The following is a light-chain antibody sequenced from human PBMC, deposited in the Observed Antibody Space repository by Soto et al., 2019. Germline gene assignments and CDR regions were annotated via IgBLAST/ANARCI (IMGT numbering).Light chain of an antibody. J-gene: IGLJ2*01. Sequence: QSVLTQPASVSGSPGPSITISCAGTMRDVGAYNLVSWYQQHPGRAPQLIIYEVRNRPSGISFRFSGSKSGNTASLTISWLQAEDEADYYCSSYTSKSSLIFGGGTKLPVL. CDR1: MRDVGAYNL. V-gene: IGLV2-14*01. CDR3: SSYTSKSSLI. CDR2: EVR.